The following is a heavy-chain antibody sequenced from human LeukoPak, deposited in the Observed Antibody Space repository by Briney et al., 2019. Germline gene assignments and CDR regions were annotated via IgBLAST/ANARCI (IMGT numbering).Heavy chain of an antibody. Sequence: SETLSLTCAVYGGSFSGYYWSWISQPPGKGLEWIGEINHSGSTNYNPSLKSRVTISVDTSKNQFSLKLSSVTAADTAVYYCATRYCSSTSCLFDYWGQGTLVTVSS. V-gene: IGHV4-34*01. CDR3: ATRYCSSTSCLFDY. CDR1: GGSFSGYY. J-gene: IGHJ4*02. CDR2: INHSGST. D-gene: IGHD2-2*01.